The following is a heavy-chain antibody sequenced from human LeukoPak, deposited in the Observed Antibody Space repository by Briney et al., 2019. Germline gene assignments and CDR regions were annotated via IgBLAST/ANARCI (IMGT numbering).Heavy chain of an antibody. CDR2: INPNSGGT. D-gene: IGHD2-2*02. J-gene: IGHJ5*02. CDR1: GYTFTGYY. V-gene: IGHV1-2*02. Sequence: RASVKVSCKASGYTFTGYYMHWVRQAPGQGLEWMGWINPNSGGTNYAQKFQGRVTMTRDTSISTAYMELSRLRSDDTAVYYCARRRYCSSTSCYTDWFDPWGQGTLVTVSS. CDR3: ARRRYCSSTSCYTDWFDP.